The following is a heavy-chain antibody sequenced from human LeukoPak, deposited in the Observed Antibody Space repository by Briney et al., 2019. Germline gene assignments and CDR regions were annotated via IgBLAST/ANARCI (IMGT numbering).Heavy chain of an antibody. CDR1: GFTFSSYA. Sequence: GGSLRLSCAASGFTFSSYAMSWVRQAPGKGLEWVSGVSGGGATYYADSVKGRFTISRDNSKNTLYLQMNSLRAEDTAVYYCAKGTFRYIDWFWGQGTLVTVSS. V-gene: IGHV3-23*01. CDR2: VSGGGAT. J-gene: IGHJ4*02. D-gene: IGHD3-9*01. CDR3: AKGTFRYIDWF.